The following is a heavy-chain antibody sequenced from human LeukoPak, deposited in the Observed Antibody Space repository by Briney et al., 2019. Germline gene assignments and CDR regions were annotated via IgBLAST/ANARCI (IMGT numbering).Heavy chain of an antibody. J-gene: IGHJ4*02. D-gene: IGHD3-10*01. V-gene: IGHV3-30*18. CDR1: GFTFSSYG. CDR2: ISYDGSNK. CDR3: AKEFMVRGVTTPDY. Sequence: GGSLRLSCAASGFTFSSYGMHWVRQAPGKGLEWGAVISYDGSNKYYADSVKSRFTISRDNSKNTLYLQMNSLRAEDTAVYYCAKEFMVRGVTTPDYWGQGTLVTVSS.